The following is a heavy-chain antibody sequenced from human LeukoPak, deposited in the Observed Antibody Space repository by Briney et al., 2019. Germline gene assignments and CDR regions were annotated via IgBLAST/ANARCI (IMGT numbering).Heavy chain of an antibody. V-gene: IGHV3-23*01. CDR1: GFTFSSYA. CDR3: AKLGGHPLHNYYVGV. D-gene: IGHD3-16*01. CDR2: ILDSGYST. J-gene: IGHJ6*03. Sequence: GGTLRLSCAASGFTFSSYAMSWVRQAPGKGLEWVSGILDSGYSTYYANSVKGRFTISRDNSNNTLYLQMNSLRAEDTAVYYCAKLGGHPLHNYYVGVWGKGTTVAVSS.